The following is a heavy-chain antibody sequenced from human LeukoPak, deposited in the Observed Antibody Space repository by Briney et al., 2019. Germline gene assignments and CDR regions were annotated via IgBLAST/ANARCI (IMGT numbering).Heavy chain of an antibody. CDR2: INPNSGGT. D-gene: IGHD6-13*01. CDR3: ARGLFRHAAAAGIGY. Sequence: ASVKISCKASGYTFTGYYMHCVRQAPGQGLEWRGRINPNSGGTNYAQKFQGRVTMTRDTSISTAYMELSRRRSDDTTVYYCARGLFRHAAAAGIGYWGQGTLVTVSS. J-gene: IGHJ4*02. CDR1: GYTFTGYY. V-gene: IGHV1-2*06.